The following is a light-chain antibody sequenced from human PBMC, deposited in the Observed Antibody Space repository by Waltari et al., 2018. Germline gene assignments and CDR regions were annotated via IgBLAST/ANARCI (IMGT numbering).Light chain of an antibody. CDR1: QNSDRY. CDR3: QQSFSPAGV. Sequence: DIQLTQSPSSLSASVGDRVTITCRTSQNSDRYLNWYQHKPGKAPKLLIFGASNLQSGVPSRFSGSGSGKDFTLTISTLQPDDFATYYCQQSFSPAGVFGGGTKVEI. V-gene: IGKV1-39*01. J-gene: IGKJ4*01. CDR2: GAS.